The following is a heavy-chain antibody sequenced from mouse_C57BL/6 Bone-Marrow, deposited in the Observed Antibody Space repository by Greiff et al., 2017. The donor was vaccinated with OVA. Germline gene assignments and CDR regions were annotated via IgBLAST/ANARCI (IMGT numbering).Heavy chain of an antibody. CDR1: GYTFTDYN. D-gene: IGHD2-1*01. CDR2: INPNNGGT. CDR3: ANRGNYGWDYFDY. Sequence: EVQLVESGPELVKPGASVKMSCKASGYTFTDYNMHWVKQSHGKSLEWIGYINPNNGGTSYNQKFKGKATLTVNKSSSTAYLELRSLTSADSAVYYCANRGNYGWDYFDYWGQGTTLTVSS. V-gene: IGHV1-22*01. J-gene: IGHJ2*01.